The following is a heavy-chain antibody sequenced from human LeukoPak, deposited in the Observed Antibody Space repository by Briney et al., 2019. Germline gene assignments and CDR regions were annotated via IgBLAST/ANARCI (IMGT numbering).Heavy chain of an antibody. CDR1: GYTFTSYY. CDR2: INPSGGST. D-gene: IGHD4-17*01. CDR3: AGAVYGDEYYYYGMDV. J-gene: IGHJ6*02. Sequence: ASVKVSCKASGYTFTSYYMHWVRQAPGQGLEWMGIINPSGGSTSYAQKFQGRVTMTRDTSTSTVYMELSSLRSEDTAVYYCAGAVYGDEYYYYGMDVWGQGTTVTVSS. V-gene: IGHV1-46*01.